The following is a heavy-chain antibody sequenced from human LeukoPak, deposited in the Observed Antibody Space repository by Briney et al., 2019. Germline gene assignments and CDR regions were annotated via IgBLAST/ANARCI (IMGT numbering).Heavy chain of an antibody. J-gene: IGHJ4*02. V-gene: IGHV3-30-3*01. CDR1: GFTFSIYA. Sequence: PGRSLRLSCAASGFTFSIYAMHWVRQAPGKGLDWVAAISYDGSNKCYADSVKGRFTISRDNSKNTLYLEMDSLGPEDTAVYYCARGGAGKSASYSSGWYTFDYWGQGTLVTASS. D-gene: IGHD6-19*01. CDR3: ARGGAGKSASYSSGWYTFDY. CDR2: ISYDGSNK.